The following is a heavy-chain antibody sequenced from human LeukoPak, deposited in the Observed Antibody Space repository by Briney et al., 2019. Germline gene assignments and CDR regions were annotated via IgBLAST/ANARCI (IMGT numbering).Heavy chain of an antibody. CDR1: GLTFGKAW. V-gene: IGHV3-15*01. CDR3: TTAIAARHDSFDY. D-gene: IGHD6-6*01. Sequence: GGSLRLSCAASGLTFGKAWMSWFRRAPGKGRGWVGRIKSKTDGGTTDYAAPVKGRFTISRDDSKNTLYLQMNSLKTEDTAVYYCTTAIAARHDSFDYWGQGTLVTVSS. CDR2: IKSKTDGGTT. J-gene: IGHJ4*02.